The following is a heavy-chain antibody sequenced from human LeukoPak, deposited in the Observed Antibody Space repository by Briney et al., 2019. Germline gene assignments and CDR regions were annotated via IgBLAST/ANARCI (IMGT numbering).Heavy chain of an antibody. V-gene: IGHV3-48*03. Sequence: GGSLRLSCAASGFTFSSYEMNWVRQAPGKGLEWVSYISSSGSTIYYVDSVKGRFTISRDNAKNSLYLQMNSLRAEDTAVYYCAGQRITIFPIYGMDVWGQGTTVTVSS. CDR3: AGQRITIFPIYGMDV. CDR2: ISSSGSTI. J-gene: IGHJ6*02. CDR1: GFTFSSYE. D-gene: IGHD3-3*01.